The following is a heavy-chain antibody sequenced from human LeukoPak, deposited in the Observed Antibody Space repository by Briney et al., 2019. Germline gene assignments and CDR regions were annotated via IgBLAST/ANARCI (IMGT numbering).Heavy chain of an antibody. V-gene: IGHV4-34*01. CDR2: INHSGST. J-gene: IGHJ4*02. CDR1: GGSFSGYY. D-gene: IGHD5-18*01. Sequence: SETLSLTCAVYGGSFSGYYWSWIRQPPGKGLEWIGEINHSGSTNYNPPLKSRVTISVDTSKNQFSLKLSSVTAADTAVYYCAGGYSYGLNYFDYWGQGALVTVSS. CDR3: AGGYSYGLNYFDY.